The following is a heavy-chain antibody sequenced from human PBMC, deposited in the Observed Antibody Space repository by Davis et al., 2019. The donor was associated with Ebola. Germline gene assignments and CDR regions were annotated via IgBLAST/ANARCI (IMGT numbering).Heavy chain of an antibody. CDR3: ARGGIVVVVAAAGSLPLNWFDP. D-gene: IGHD2-15*01. J-gene: IGHJ5*02. CDR2: IIPIFGTA. CDR1: GGTFSSYA. Sequence: SVKVSCKASGGTFSSYAISWVRQAPGQGLEWMGGIIPIFGTASYAQKFQGRVTITADESTSTAYMELSSLRSDDTAVYYCARGGIVVVVAAAGSLPLNWFDPWGQGTLVTVSS. V-gene: IGHV1-69*13.